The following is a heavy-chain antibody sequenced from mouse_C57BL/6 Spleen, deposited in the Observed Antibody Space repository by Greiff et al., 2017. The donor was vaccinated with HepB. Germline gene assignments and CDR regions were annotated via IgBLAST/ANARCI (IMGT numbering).Heavy chain of an antibody. V-gene: IGHV1-76*01. CDR2: IYPGSGNT. J-gene: IGHJ2*01. CDR1: GYTFTDYY. Sequence: QVQLQQSGAELVRPGASVKLSCKASGYTFTDYYINWVKQRPGQGLEWIARIYPGSGNTYYNEKFKGKATLTAEKSSSTAYMQLSSLTSEDSAVYFCARHPTAQGFDYWGQGTTLTVSS. D-gene: IGHD3-2*02. CDR3: ARHPTAQGFDY.